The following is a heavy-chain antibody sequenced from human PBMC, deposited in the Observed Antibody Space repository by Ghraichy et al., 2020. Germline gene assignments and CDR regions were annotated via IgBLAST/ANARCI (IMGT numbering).Heavy chain of an antibody. Sequence: GGSLRLSCAASGFTFSDYYMSWIRQAPGKGLEWISYISTDSTFISYADSVKGRFTISRDNAKNSLYLQLNSLTAADTAVYYCARDYDYGDYSFDYWGHGTLVTVSS. J-gene: IGHJ4*01. CDR2: ISTDSTFI. D-gene: IGHD4-17*01. CDR3: ARDYDYGDYSFDY. V-gene: IGHV3-11*06. CDR1: GFTFSDYY.